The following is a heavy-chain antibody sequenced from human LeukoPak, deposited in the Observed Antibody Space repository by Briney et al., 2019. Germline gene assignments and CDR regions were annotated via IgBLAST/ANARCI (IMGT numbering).Heavy chain of an antibody. J-gene: IGHJ4*02. V-gene: IGHV1-46*01. CDR1: GYDFTSYY. CDR2: ISPSSGST. CDR3: ARGSSTAVVILDPYYFDS. Sequence: ASVKASCKASGYDFTSYYMHWLRQAPGQGLEWMAIISPSSGSTSFAQKFQGRLSMTRDTSTSTVYMELRSLRSEDTAVYYCARGSSTAVVILDPYYFDSWGQGTLVTVSS. D-gene: IGHD3-22*01.